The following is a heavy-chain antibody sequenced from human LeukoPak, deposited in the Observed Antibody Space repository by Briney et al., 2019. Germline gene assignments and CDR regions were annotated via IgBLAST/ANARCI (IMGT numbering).Heavy chain of an antibody. V-gene: IGHV1-8*01. CDR1: GYTFTSYD. D-gene: IGHD6-13*01. CDR2: MNPNSGNT. Sequence: ASVKVSCKASGYTFTSYDISWVRQATGQGLEWMGWMNPNSGNTGYAQKFQGRVTMTRNTSISTAYMELSSLRSEDTAVYYCARYVAAAGKTDYWGQGTLVTVSS. CDR3: ARYVAAAGKTDY. J-gene: IGHJ4*02.